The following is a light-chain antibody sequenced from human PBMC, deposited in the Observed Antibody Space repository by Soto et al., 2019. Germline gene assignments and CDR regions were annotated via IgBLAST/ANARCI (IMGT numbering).Light chain of an antibody. J-gene: IGLJ1*01. CDR1: AIDVGSYRY. CDR3: SSCTSSSTYV. Sequence: QSALTQPASVSGSPGQSITISCTGTAIDVGSYRYVSWYQQHPGKAPKLMIYEVSNRPSGVSNRFSGSKSGNTASLTISGLQAEDEADYYCSSCTSSSTYVFGTGTKV. CDR2: EVS. V-gene: IGLV2-14*01.